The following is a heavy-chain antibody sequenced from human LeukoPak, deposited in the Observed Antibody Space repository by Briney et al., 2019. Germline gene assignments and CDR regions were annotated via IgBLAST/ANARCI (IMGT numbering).Heavy chain of an antibody. Sequence: SETLSLTCTVSGGSISSGGYYWSWIRQPPGKGLEWIGYIYYSGSTYYNPSLKSRVTISVDTSKNQFSLKLSSVTAADTAVYYCARGPILWSTKSEPFDYWGQGTLVTVSS. CDR3: ARGPILWSTKSEPFDY. J-gene: IGHJ4*02. D-gene: IGHD2-21*01. CDR1: GGSISSGGYY. CDR2: IYYSGST. V-gene: IGHV4-31*03.